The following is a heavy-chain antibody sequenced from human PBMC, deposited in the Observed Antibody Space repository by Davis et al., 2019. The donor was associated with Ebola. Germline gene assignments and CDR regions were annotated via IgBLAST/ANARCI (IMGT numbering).Heavy chain of an antibody. CDR1: GGTFSGDY. V-gene: IGHV4-34*01. CDR3: ARVCSGGSCYDY. CDR2: INDSGST. D-gene: IGHD2-15*01. J-gene: IGHJ4*02. Sequence: SETLSLTCAVYGGTFSGDYWSWIRQPPGKGLEWIGEINDSGSTNYNPSLKSRVTILVDTSKKQFSLKLSSVTAADTAVYYCARVCSGGSCYDYWGQGTLVTVSS.